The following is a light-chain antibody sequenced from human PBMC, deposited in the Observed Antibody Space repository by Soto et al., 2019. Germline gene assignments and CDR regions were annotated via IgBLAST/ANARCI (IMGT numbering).Light chain of an antibody. Sequence: EIVLTQSPGTLSLSPGDRATLSCRASQSSTSTSLAWYQQKPGQAPRLLIYGASTRATGIPDRFSGSGSGTDFTLTITRLEPEDFAVYYCQQRSNWPPITFGQGTRLEIK. CDR2: GAS. V-gene: IGKV3D-20*02. J-gene: IGKJ5*01. CDR1: QSSTSTS. CDR3: QQRSNWPPIT.